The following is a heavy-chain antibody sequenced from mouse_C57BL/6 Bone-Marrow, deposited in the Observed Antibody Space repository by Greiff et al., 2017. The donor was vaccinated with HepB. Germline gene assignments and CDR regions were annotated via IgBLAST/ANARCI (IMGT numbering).Heavy chain of an antibody. CDR1: GFPITSGYY. CDR2: ITHSGET. Sequence: QVQLKESGPGLVKPSQSLFLTCSITGFPITSGYYWIWIRQSPGKPLEWMGYITHSGETFYNPSLQSPISITRETSKNQFFLQLNSVTTEDTAMYYCAGDLTGTWYFDVWGTGTTVTVSS. D-gene: IGHD4-1*01. J-gene: IGHJ1*03. V-gene: IGHV12-3*01. CDR3: AGDLTGTWYFDV.